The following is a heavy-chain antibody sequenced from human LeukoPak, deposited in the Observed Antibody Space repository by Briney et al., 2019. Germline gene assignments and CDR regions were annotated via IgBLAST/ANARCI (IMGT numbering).Heavy chain of an antibody. Sequence: SGPTLVKPTQTLTLTCTFSGFSLSTSGVGVGWIRQPPGKALEWLALIYWNDDKRYSPSLKSRLTITKDTSKNQVVLTMTNMDPVDTATYYCAHRLTRYSSYDYFPDYWGQGTLVTVSS. D-gene: IGHD5-12*01. CDR3: AHRLTRYSSYDYFPDY. V-gene: IGHV2-5*01. CDR1: GFSLSTSGVG. CDR2: IYWNDDK. J-gene: IGHJ4*02.